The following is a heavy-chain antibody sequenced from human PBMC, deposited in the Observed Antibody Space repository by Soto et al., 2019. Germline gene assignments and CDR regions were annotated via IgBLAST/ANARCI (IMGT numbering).Heavy chain of an antibody. J-gene: IGHJ6*02. CDR1: GFTFSSYG. CDR3: AKDGPGGSYYYYYGMDV. Sequence: GGSLRLSCAASGFTFSSYGMHWVRQAPGKGLEWVAVLSYDGSNKYYADSVQGRFTISRDNSKNTLYLQMNSLRAEDTAVYYCAKDGPGGSYYYYYGMDVWGQGATVTVSS. D-gene: IGHD1-26*01. CDR2: LSYDGSNK. V-gene: IGHV3-30*18.